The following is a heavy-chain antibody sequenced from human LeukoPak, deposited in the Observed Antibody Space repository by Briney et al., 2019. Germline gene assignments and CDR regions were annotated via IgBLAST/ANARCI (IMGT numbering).Heavy chain of an antibody. J-gene: IGHJ1*01. Sequence: ASVKVSCTASGCTFSSYAISWVRQAPGQGLEWMGGIIPIFGTANYAQKFQGRVTITADESTSTAYLELSSLRSEDTAVYYCARYKVEMALSGFQHWGQGTLVTVSS. V-gene: IGHV1-69*13. D-gene: IGHD5-24*01. CDR3: ARYKVEMALSGFQH. CDR1: GCTFSSYA. CDR2: IIPIFGTA.